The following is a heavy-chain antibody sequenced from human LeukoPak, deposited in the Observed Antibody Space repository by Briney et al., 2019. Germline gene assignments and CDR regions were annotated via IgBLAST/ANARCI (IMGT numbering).Heavy chain of an antibody. D-gene: IGHD3-3*01. V-gene: IGHV4-34*01. Sequence: SETLSLTCAVYGGSFSGYYWSWIRQPPGKGLEWIGEINHSGSTNYNPSLKSRVTISVDTSKNQFSLKLSSVTAADTAVYYCARVSFYRGEVRFLEWLYRSYYYYYMDVWGKGTTVTVSS. CDR1: GGSFSGYY. J-gene: IGHJ6*03. CDR2: INHSGST. CDR3: ARVSFYRGEVRFLEWLYRSYYYYYMDV.